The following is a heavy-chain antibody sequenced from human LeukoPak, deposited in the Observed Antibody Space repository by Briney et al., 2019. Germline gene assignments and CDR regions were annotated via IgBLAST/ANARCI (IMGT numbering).Heavy chain of an antibody. CDR3: TRDKPFDY. CDR1: GYTFTGYY. Sequence: ASVKVSCKASGYTFTGYYLHWVRQAPGQGLEWMGWIDPDSGGTNYAQKFQGRVTMTRGTSINTVYMELSRLRFDDTAVYYCTRDKPFDYWGQGTLVTVSS. CDR2: IDPDSGGT. V-gene: IGHV1-2*02. J-gene: IGHJ4*02.